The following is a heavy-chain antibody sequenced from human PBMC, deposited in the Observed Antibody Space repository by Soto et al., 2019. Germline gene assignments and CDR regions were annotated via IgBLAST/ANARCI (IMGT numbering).Heavy chain of an antibody. J-gene: IGHJ4*02. CDR2: IYYSGST. Sequence: SETLSLTCTVSGGSISSYYWSWIRQPPGKGLEWIGYIYYSGSTNYNPSLKSRVTISVDTSKNQFSLKLSSVTAADTAVYYCGRHSPPLRGASFDYWGQGTLVTVSS. CDR3: GRHSPPLRGASFDY. V-gene: IGHV4-59*08. CDR1: GGSISSYY.